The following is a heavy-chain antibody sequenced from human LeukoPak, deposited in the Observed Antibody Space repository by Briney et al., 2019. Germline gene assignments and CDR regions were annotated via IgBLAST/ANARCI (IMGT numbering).Heavy chain of an antibody. CDR1: GGTFSRYA. CDR2: IIPIFGTA. J-gene: IGHJ3*02. Sequence: ASVKVSCKASGGTFSRYAISWVRQAPGQGLEWMGGIIPIFGTANYAQKFQGRVTITADESTSTAYMELSSLRSEDTAVYFCARERLSNDAFDIWGQGTMVTVSS. CDR3: ARERLSNDAFDI. D-gene: IGHD2/OR15-2a*01. V-gene: IGHV1-69*13.